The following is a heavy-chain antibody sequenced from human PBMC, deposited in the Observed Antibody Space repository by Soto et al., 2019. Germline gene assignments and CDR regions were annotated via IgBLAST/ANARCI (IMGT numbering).Heavy chain of an antibody. CDR2: ISYDGSNK. D-gene: IGHD5-18*01. Sequence: PGGSLRLSCAASGFTFSSYGMHWVRQAPGKGLEWVAVISYDGSNKYYADSVKGRFTISRDNSKNTLYLQMNSLRAEDTAVYYCAKEGDTAMVTNPFDYWGQGTLVTVSS. J-gene: IGHJ4*02. CDR3: AKEGDTAMVTNPFDY. V-gene: IGHV3-30*18. CDR1: GFTFSSYG.